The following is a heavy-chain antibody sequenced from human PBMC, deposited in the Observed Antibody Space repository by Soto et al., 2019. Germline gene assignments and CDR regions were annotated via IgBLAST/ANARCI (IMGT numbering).Heavy chain of an antibody. CDR3: ASSIAARRNYYYGMDV. V-gene: IGHV5-10-1*01. CDR1: GYSFTSYW. Sequence: PGESLKISCKGSGYSFTSYWISWVRQMPGKGLEWMGRIDPSDSYTNYSPSFQGHATISADKSISTAYLQWSSLKASDTAMYYCASSIAARRNYYYGMDVWGHGTPVTVSS. D-gene: IGHD6-6*01. CDR2: IDPSDSYT. J-gene: IGHJ6*02.